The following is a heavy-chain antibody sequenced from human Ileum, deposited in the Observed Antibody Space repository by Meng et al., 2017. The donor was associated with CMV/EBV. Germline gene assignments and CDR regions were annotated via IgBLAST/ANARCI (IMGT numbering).Heavy chain of an antibody. CDR2: IDYSGTN. Sequence: GSLRLSCTVSGDSISSGGYFWGWVRQPPVKGLEWIGSIDYSGTNRDNPSLGIRVIISVDTSMNQLTLRLESVTAADTAVYSCARDGEGRWLQLGCWGQGTLVTVSS. CDR3: ARDGEGRWLQLGC. CDR1: GDSISSGGYF. J-gene: IGHJ4*02. D-gene: IGHD5-24*01. V-gene: IGHV4-39*06.